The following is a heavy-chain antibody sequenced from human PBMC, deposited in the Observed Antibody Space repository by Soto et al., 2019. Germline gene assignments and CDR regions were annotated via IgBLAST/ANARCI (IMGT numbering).Heavy chain of an antibody. Sequence: GGSLRLSCAASGFTFSSYGIHWVRQAPGKGLEWVAVIWYDGSNKYYADSVKGRFTISRDNSKNTLYLQMNSLRAEDTAVYYCTADLPTPIPQVDHWGQGTLVTVSS. CDR1: GFTFSSYG. V-gene: IGHV3-33*01. J-gene: IGHJ4*02. CDR3: TADLPTPIPQVDH. CDR2: IWYDGSNK. D-gene: IGHD2-21*01.